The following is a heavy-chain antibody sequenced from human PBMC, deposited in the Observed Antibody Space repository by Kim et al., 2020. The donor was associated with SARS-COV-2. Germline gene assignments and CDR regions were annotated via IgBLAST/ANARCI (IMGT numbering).Heavy chain of an antibody. J-gene: IGHJ5*01. CDR3: AKNGVDTSARYYFHS. CDR1: GDSLSSRNSF. V-gene: IGHV4-39*01. CDR2: VFYTVST. D-gene: IGHD3-10*01. Sequence: SETLSLTCTVSGDSLSSRNSFWAWIRQPPGKGLEWIGTVFYTVSTYYNPSLESRVTLSVDTSRSQLSLKMKSVTDADKAIYYCAKNGVDTSARYYFHSWG.